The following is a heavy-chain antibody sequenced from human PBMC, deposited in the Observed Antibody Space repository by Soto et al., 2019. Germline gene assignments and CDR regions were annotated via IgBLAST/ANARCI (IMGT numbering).Heavy chain of an antibody. D-gene: IGHD3-3*01. CDR2: IYSGGST. J-gene: IGHJ4*02. CDR3: ARGPDFWSGYVGY. Sequence: GGSLRLSCAASGLTVSSNYMSWVRQAPGKGLEWVSVIYSGGSTYYADSVKGRFTISRHNSKNTLYLQMNSLRAEDTAVYYCARGPDFWSGYVGYWGQGTLVTVSS. CDR1: GLTVSSNY. V-gene: IGHV3-53*04.